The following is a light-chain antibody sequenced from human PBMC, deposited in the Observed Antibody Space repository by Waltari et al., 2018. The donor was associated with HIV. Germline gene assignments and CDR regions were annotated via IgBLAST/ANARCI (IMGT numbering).Light chain of an antibody. J-gene: IGKJ3*01. Sequence: DIQLTQSPSFLSASVGDRVTITCRASQDINRYLAWYQQEPGKAPNLLISAASTLLSGVPSRFSGSGSGTEFTLTISSLQPEDFATYYCQQLYRYPLTFGPGTTVGI. CDR3: QQLYRYPLT. V-gene: IGKV1-9*01. CDR2: AAS. CDR1: QDINRY.